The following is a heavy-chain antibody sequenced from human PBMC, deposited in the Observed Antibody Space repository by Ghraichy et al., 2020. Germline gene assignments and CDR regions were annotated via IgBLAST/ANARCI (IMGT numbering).Heavy chain of an antibody. V-gene: IGHV3-64D*09. J-gene: IGHJ4*02. D-gene: IGHD2-2*01. CDR2: ISSDGGST. CDR1: GFTFSRYA. CDR3: VKCRVPETSPTCSMHC. Sequence: GESLNISCSASGFTFSRYAMHWVRQAPGGGLEYASAISSDGGSTYYADSVKGRFTISRDNSKNSLYLQMSSLKTEDTAVYYCVKCRVPETSPTCSMHCWGQGTLVTVSS.